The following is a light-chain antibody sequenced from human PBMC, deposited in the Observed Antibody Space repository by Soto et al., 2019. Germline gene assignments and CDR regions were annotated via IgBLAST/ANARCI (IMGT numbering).Light chain of an antibody. J-gene: IGKJ4*01. CDR1: QGIRNS. CDR2: AAS. CDR3: QKHSSVPFT. V-gene: IGKV1-27*01. Sequence: DIQMTQSPSFLSASVGDRVTIIFRASQGIRNSLAWYQHKPGKVPKLLIYAASTLYSGFSSRFSGSGSGTDFTLTIGSLQPEDIAIYYCQKHSSVPFTFGGGTKVEIK.